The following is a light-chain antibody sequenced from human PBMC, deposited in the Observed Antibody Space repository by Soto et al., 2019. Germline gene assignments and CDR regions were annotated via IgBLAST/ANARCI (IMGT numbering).Light chain of an antibody. CDR3: QQSYNGPSWT. CDR1: QNIGNY. Sequence: DIQMTQSPSSLSASVGDRVTITCRASQNIGNYLHWYQQKPGKAPKVLIYTASNLQTGVPSRFSGSGSGTDFTLTISRLQPDDFATFCCQQSYNGPSWTFGQGTKVEI. V-gene: IGKV1-39*01. J-gene: IGKJ1*01. CDR2: TAS.